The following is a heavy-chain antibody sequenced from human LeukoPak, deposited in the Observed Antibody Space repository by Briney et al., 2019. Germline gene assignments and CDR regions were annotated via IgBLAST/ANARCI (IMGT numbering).Heavy chain of an antibody. CDR2: IYYGSVFYSVST. V-gene: IGHV4-39*07. CDR3: ARLGYCSGGSCYYYYYMDV. Sequence: SSETLSLTCTVSDGPISSSSYYWGWIRQPPGKGLEWIGSIYYGSVFYSVSTYYNPSLKSRVTMSGDTSKNQFSLKLSSVTAADTAAYYCARLGYCSGGSCYYYYYMDVWGKGTTVTVSS. CDR1: DGPISSSSYY. J-gene: IGHJ6*03. D-gene: IGHD2-15*01.